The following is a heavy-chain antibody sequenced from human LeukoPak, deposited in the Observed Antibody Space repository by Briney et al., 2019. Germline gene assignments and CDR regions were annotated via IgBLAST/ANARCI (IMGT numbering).Heavy chain of an antibody. CDR3: ARLPYYYYYYYMDV. J-gene: IGHJ6*03. CDR1: GFTFSNYA. V-gene: IGHV4-34*01. CDR2: INHSGST. Sequence: GSLRLSCAASGFTFSNYAMSWVRQAPGKGLEWIGEINHSGSTNYNPSLKSRVTISVDTSKNQFSLKLSSVTAADTAVYYCARLPYYYYYYYMDVWGKGTTVTISS.